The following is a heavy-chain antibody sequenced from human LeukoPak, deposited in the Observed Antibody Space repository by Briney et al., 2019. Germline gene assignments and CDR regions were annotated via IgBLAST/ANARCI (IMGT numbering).Heavy chain of an antibody. Sequence: ASETLSLTCTVSGDSIDSGDYYWGWIRQPPGEGLECIASIHYSGSTYYGPSLKGRVTLSVDTSKNQFSLSLTSVTAADTAVYYCARGRYCSADICSGGDAFDIWGQGTMVSVSS. V-gene: IGHV4-39*07. CDR2: IHYSGST. CDR3: ARGRYCSADICSGGDAFDI. CDR1: GDSIDSGDYY. D-gene: IGHD2-15*01. J-gene: IGHJ3*02.